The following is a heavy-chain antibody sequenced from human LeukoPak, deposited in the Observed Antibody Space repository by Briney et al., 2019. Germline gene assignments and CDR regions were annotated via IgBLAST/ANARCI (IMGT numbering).Heavy chain of an antibody. J-gene: IGHJ4*02. CDR2: ISYDGSNK. V-gene: IGHV3-30-3*01. CDR1: GFTFSSYA. CDR3: AREADYDFWSGHYFDY. Sequence: PGGSLRLSCAASGFTFSSYAMHWVRQAPGKGLEWVAVISYDGSNKYYADSVKGRFTISRDNSKNTLYLQMNSLRAEDTAVYYCAREADYDFWSGHYFDYWGQGTLVTVSS. D-gene: IGHD3-3*01.